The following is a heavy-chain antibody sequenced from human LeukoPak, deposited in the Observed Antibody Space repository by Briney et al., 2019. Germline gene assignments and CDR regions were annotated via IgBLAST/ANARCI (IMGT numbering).Heavy chain of an antibody. CDR1: GGSISSYY. D-gene: IGHD3-22*01. V-gene: IGHV4-4*07. CDR3: AHYYDSRGVGAFDI. J-gene: IGHJ3*02. Sequence: SETLSLTCTVSGGSISSYYWSWIRQPAGKELERIGRIYTSGSTNYNPSLKSRVTMSVDTSKNQFSLKLSSVTAADTAVYYCAHYYDSRGVGAFDIWGQGTMVTVSS. CDR2: IYTSGST.